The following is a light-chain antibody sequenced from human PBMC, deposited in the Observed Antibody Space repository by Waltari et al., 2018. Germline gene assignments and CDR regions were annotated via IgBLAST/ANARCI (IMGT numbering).Light chain of an antibody. V-gene: IGLV1-44*01. CDR3: ATWDDSLNWV. J-gene: IGLJ3*02. Sequence: QSALTQPPSVSGTPGQRVPLSCSGSYSHIGSRALTWYQQLPGTAPKLLIYGNDHRPSGVPDRFSGSKSGTSASLAISGLQSEDEADYYCATWDDSLNWVFGGGTKLTVL. CDR1: YSHIGSRA. CDR2: GND.